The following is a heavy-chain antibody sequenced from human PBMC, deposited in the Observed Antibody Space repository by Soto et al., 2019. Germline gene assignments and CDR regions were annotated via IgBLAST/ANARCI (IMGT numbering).Heavy chain of an antibody. D-gene: IGHD3-22*01. CDR1: GFTFSSYW. CDR2: INGDGSTA. Sequence: GSLRLSCAASGFTFSSYWMHWVRQAPGKGLVWVSGINGDGSTATYADSVKGRFIISRDNAKNMLYLQMNSLTAEDTAVYYCARPRHDGSGTPFDHWGQGTLVTVSS. V-gene: IGHV3-74*01. CDR3: ARPRHDGSGTPFDH. J-gene: IGHJ4*02.